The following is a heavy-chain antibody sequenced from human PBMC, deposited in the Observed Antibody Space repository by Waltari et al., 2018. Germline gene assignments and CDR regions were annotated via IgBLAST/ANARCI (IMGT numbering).Heavy chain of an antibody. CDR1: GGPISSSSYY. CDR3: GPGRNSSWGAYYFDY. V-gene: IGHV4-39*07. J-gene: IGHJ4*02. D-gene: IGHD6-13*01. Sequence: QLQLQESGPGLVKPSETLSLTCTVSGGPISSSSYYWGWIRQRRGKGVGWSGIIQYRGRPRDNPALKSRVTMTVDKAKAQFSLKLSAVTAAGTAVYYWGPGRNSSWGAYYFDYWGQGTLGTVSS. CDR2: IQYRGRP.